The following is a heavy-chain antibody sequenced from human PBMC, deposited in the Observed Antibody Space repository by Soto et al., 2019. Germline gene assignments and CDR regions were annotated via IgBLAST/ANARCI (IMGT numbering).Heavy chain of an antibody. Sequence: GASVKVSCKASGFTFTSSAVQWVRQARGQRLEWIGWIVVGSGNTNYAQKFQERVTITRDMSTSTAYMELSSLRSEDTAVYYCAXDYLDNWNSGGKSWFDPWGQGTPVTVSS. CDR3: AXDYLDNWNSGGKSWFDP. J-gene: IGHJ5*02. V-gene: IGHV1-58*01. D-gene: IGHD1-7*01. CDR1: GFTFTSSA. CDR2: IVVGSGNT.